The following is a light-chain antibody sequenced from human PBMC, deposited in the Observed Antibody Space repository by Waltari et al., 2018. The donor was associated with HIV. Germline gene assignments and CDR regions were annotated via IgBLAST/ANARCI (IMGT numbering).Light chain of an antibody. Sequence: QVVLTQSPSASASLGASVKLTCTLSSGHSTYAVAWHQQQPEKGPRYLIKLNSDGNHYKGDGGPDRFSASSSGAERYLTLSSIPSEDEAYYYRPTWGPGFVVFGGGTKLTVL. CDR3: PTWGPGFVV. CDR2: LNSDGNH. V-gene: IGLV4-69*01. J-gene: IGLJ2*01. CDR1: SGHSTYA.